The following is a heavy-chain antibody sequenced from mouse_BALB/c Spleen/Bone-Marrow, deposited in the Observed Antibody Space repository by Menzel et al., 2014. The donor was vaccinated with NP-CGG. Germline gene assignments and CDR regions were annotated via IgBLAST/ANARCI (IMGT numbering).Heavy chain of an antibody. CDR1: GYTFTDYA. J-gene: IGHJ3*01. CDR3: AREGPWFAY. V-gene: IGHV1S137*01. CDR2: ISTYYGDA. Sequence: QVQLQQSGAELVRPGVSVKISCKGSGYTFTDYAMHWVEQSHAKSLEWIGVISTYYGDASCNQKFKGKATMTVDKSSSTAYMELARLTSEDSAIYYCAREGPWFAYWGQGTLVTVSA.